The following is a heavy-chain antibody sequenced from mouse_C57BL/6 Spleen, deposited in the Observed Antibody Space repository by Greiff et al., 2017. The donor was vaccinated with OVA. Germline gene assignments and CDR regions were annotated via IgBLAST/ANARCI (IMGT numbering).Heavy chain of an antibody. CDR3: TNSGSSYWYFDV. CDR2: IDPETGGT. D-gene: IGHD1-1*01. J-gene: IGHJ1*03. V-gene: IGHV1-15*01. Sequence: VQLQQSGAELVRPGASVTLSCKASGYTFTDYEMHWVKQTPVHGLEWIGAIDPETGGTAYNQKFKGKAILTADKSSSTAYMELRSLTSEDSAVYYCTNSGSSYWYFDVWGTGTTGTVSS. CDR1: GYTFTDYE.